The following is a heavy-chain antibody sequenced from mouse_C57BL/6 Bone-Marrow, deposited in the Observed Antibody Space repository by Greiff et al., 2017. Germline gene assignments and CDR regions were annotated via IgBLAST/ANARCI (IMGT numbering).Heavy chain of an antibody. J-gene: IGHJ3*01. V-gene: IGHV5-4*03. CDR2: ISDGGSYT. CDR3: ASALAY. Sequence: EVKVVESGGGLVKPGGSLKLSCAASGFTFSSYAMSWVRQTPEKRLEWVATISDGGSYTYYPDNVKGRFTISRDKAKNNLYLQMSHLKSEDTAMYYCASALAYWGQGTLVTVSA. CDR1: GFTFSSYA.